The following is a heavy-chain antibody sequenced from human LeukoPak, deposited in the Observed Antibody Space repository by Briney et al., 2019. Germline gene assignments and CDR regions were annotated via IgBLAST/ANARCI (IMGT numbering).Heavy chain of an antibody. Sequence: GGSLRLSCAASGFTFSSYSMNWVRQAPGKGLEWVSYISSSSSTIYYADSVKGRFTISRDNAKNSLYLQMNSLRAEDTALYYCARRSTAAGTNAWGQGTLVTVSS. J-gene: IGHJ5*02. CDR2: ISSSSSTI. CDR1: GFTFSSYS. CDR3: ARRSTAAGTNA. V-gene: IGHV3-48*04. D-gene: IGHD6-13*01.